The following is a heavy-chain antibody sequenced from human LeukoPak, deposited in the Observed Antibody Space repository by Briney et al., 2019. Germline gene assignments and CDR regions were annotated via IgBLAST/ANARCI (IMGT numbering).Heavy chain of an antibody. Sequence: PGGSLRLSCAASGFTFSSYEMNWVRQAPGKGLEWVSYISSSGSTIYYADSVKGRFTISRDNSKNTLYLQMNSLKTEDTAVYYCTTDGRSFFWSGLNWGQGTLVTVSS. J-gene: IGHJ4*02. CDR1: GFTFSSYE. D-gene: IGHD3-3*01. V-gene: IGHV3-48*03. CDR3: TTDGRSFFWSGLN. CDR2: ISSSGSTI.